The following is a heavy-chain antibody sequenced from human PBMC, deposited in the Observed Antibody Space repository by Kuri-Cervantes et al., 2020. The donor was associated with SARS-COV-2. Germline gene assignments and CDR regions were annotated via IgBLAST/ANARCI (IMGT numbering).Heavy chain of an antibody. Sequence: SETLSLTCTVSGGSISSGGYYWSWIRQPAGKGLEWIGRIYTSGSTNYNPSLKSRVTISVDTSKNQFSLKLSSVTAADTAVYYCAREDSSGYYFDYWGQGTLVTVSS. CDR2: IYTSGST. CDR3: AREDSSGYYFDY. V-gene: IGHV4-61*02. J-gene: IGHJ4*02. D-gene: IGHD3-22*01. CDR1: GGSISSGGYY.